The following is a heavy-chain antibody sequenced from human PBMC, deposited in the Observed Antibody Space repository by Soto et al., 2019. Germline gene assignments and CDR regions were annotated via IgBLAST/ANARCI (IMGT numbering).Heavy chain of an antibody. CDR2: INPNSGAT. CDR1: GYMFTGNY. Sequence: ASVKVSCKASGYMFTGNYMHWVRQAPGQGLEYMGWINPNSGATNYAQKFQGRVTMTWDTSISTAYVELSRLRSDDTAVYYCAPHYPDSSGYFDHWGQGTLVAVSS. D-gene: IGHD3-22*01. J-gene: IGHJ4*02. V-gene: IGHV1-2*02. CDR3: APHYPDSSGYFDH.